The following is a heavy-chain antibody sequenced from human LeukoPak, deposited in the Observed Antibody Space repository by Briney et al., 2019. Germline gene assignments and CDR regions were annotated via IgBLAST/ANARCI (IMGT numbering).Heavy chain of an antibody. CDR2: ISYDGSNK. V-gene: IGHV3-30*18. CDR3: AKDGPDSGSSDAFDI. CDR1: GFTFSSYG. J-gene: IGHJ3*02. Sequence: GSLRLSCAASGFTFSSYGMHWVRQAPGKGLEWVAVISYDGSNKYYADSVKGRFTISRDNSKNTLYLQMNSLRAEDTAVYYCAKDGPDSGSSDAFDIWGQGTMVTVSS. D-gene: IGHD3-10*01.